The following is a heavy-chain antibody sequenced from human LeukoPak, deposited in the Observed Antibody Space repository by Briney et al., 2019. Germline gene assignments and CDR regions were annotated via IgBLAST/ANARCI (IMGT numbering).Heavy chain of an antibody. D-gene: IGHD3-10*01. V-gene: IGHV3-33*01. Sequence: AGGSLRLSCAASGFTFSSYGMHWVRQAPGKGLEWVAVIWYDGSNKYYADSVKGRFTISRDNSKNTLYLQMNSLRAEDTAVYYCARDLFKAMVRGGGGFDPWGQGTLVTVSS. CDR2: IWYDGSNK. CDR1: GFTFSSYG. CDR3: ARDLFKAMVRGGGGFDP. J-gene: IGHJ5*02.